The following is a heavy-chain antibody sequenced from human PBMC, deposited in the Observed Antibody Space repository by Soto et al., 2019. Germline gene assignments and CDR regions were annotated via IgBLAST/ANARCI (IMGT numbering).Heavy chain of an antibody. Sequence: SQTLSLTCAISGDSVSSNSAAWNWTRQCPSRGVGWLGRTYYRSKWYNDYAVSVKSRITINPDTSKNQFSLQLDSVTPEDTAVYSCAREAAHFGYSSPRVVDGGLDYCGQGTLVTVSS. D-gene: IGHD6-13*01. CDR2: TYYRSKWYN. CDR1: GDSVSSNSAA. J-gene: IGHJ4*02. CDR3: AREAAHFGYSSPRVVDGGLDY. V-gene: IGHV6-1*01.